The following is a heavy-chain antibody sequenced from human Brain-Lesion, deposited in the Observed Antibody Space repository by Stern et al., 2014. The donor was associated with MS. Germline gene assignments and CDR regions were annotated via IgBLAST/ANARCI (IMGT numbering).Heavy chain of an antibody. D-gene: IGHD2-2*01. V-gene: IGHV4-61*02. Sequence: VQLLESGPGLVKPSQTLSLSCTVSGGSISSGGYYWSWIRQPAGKGLEWIGRIFNSGSTSYNPSLKSRVPISIDTSKTQFSLRLNPMTAADTAVYYCARGRVVPGFQYYATDVWGQGTTVIVSS. CDR1: GGSISSGGYY. CDR3: ARGRVVPGFQYYATDV. CDR2: IFNSGST. J-gene: IGHJ6*02.